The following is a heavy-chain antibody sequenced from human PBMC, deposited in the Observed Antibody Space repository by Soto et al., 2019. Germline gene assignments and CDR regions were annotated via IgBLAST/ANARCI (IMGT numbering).Heavy chain of an antibody. J-gene: IGHJ3*02. CDR2: ISYDGSNK. CDR1: GITFSIYG. D-gene: IGHD3-10*01. V-gene: IGHV3-30*03. CDR3: VRVGARFVWNVINDAFDI. Sequence: QVQLVESGGGVVQPGGSLRLSCEVSGITFSIYGVQWVRQAPGKGLECVAGISYDGSNKYYVDSVKGRFTISRDNSKSMLYLQMNSLRPEDTAVYYCVRVGARFVWNVINDAFDIWGLGTKVTVAS.